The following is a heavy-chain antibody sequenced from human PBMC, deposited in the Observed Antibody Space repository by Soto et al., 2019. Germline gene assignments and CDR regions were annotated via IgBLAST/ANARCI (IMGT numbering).Heavy chain of an antibody. CDR1: GGSFSGYY. V-gene: IGHV4-34*01. CDR3: ARRYSSGWYHFDY. CDR2: INHSGST. D-gene: IGHD6-19*01. Sequence: QVPLQQWGAGLLKPSETLSLXCAVYGGSFSGYYWSWIRQPPGKGLEWIGEINHSGSTNYNPSLKSRVTISVDTSKNQFSLKLTSVTAADTAVYYCARRYSSGWYHFDYWGQGTLVTVSS. J-gene: IGHJ4*02.